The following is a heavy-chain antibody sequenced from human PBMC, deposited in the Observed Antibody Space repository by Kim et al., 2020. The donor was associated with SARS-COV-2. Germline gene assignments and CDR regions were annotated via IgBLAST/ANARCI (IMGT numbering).Heavy chain of an antibody. J-gene: IGHJ4*02. Sequence: GGSLRLSCAGSGFTFSSYGMSWVRQAPGKGLEWVSAISHTGDITDYADSMKGRSTISRDNSKNTLYPQMNSLRADDTALYYCAIRGSNYGAYNYWGQGTLVTVSS. CDR3: AIRGSNYGAYNY. D-gene: IGHD4-17*01. V-gene: IGHV3-23*01. CDR1: GFTFSSYG. CDR2: ISHTGDIT.